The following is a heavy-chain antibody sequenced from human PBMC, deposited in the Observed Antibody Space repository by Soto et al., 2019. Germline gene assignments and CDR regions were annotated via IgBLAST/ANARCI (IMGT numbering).Heavy chain of an antibody. Sequence: SETLSLTCTVSGGSISSYYWVWIRQPPGKGLEWIGSIYYSGSTYYNPSLKSRVTISVDTSKNQFSLKLSSVTAADTAVYYCARHGWFGELLFDYWGQGTLVTVSS. CDR1: GGSISSYY. V-gene: IGHV4-39*01. D-gene: IGHD3-10*01. CDR3: ARHGWFGELLFDY. J-gene: IGHJ4*02. CDR2: IYYSGST.